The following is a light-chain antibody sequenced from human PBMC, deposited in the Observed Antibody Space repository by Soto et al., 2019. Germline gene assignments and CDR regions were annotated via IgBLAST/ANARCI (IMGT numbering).Light chain of an antibody. Sequence: EIVMTQSPATLSVSPGERATLSCRASQSVSSNLAWYQQKPGHAPRLLIYGASTRATGIPARFSGSGSGTDFPLTISSLQSEDFAVYYCQQYNNWPLTFGGVTKVEIK. CDR1: QSVSSN. V-gene: IGKV3-15*01. CDR2: GAS. J-gene: IGKJ4*01. CDR3: QQYNNWPLT.